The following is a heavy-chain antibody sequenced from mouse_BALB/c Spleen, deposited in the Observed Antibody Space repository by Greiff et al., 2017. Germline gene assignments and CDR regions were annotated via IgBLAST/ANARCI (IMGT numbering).Heavy chain of an antibody. V-gene: IGHV1S135*01. CDR2: IDPFNGGT. J-gene: IGHJ3*01. CDR3: AKYGSSSWLAY. CDR1: GYSFTSYY. Sequence: VQLQQSGPELMKPGASVKISCKASGYSFTSYYMHWVKQSHGKSLEWIGYIDPFNGGTSYNQKFKGKATLTVDKSSSTAYMHLSSLTSEDSAVYYCAKYGSSSWLAYWGQGTLVTVSA. D-gene: IGHD1-1*01.